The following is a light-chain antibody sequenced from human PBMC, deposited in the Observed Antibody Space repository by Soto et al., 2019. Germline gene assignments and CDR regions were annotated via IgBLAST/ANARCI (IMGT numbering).Light chain of an antibody. CDR3: SSYGGRNNLL. CDR2: EVS. J-gene: IGLJ2*01. CDR1: SSDVGGYNY. Sequence: QSALTQPPSASGSPGQSVTISCTGTSSDVGGYNYVSWYQQYPGKAPKLMIYEVSKRPSGVPDRFSGSKSGNTASLTVSGLQAEDVADYYCSSYGGRNNLLFGGGTKVTVL. V-gene: IGLV2-8*01.